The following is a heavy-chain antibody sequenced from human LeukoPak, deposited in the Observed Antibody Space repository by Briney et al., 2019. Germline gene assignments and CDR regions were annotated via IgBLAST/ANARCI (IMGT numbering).Heavy chain of an antibody. V-gene: IGHV4-39*01. CDR1: GGSISSSSYY. CDR2: IYYSGST. CDR3: ARRRGAYCGGDCYRGYFDY. J-gene: IGHJ4*02. D-gene: IGHD2-21*02. Sequence: SETLSLTCTVSGGSISSSSYYWGWIRQPPGKGLEWIGSIYYSGSTYYNPSLKSRVTISVDTSKNQFSLKLSSVTAADTAVYYCARRRGAYCGGDCYRGYFDYWGQGTLVTVSS.